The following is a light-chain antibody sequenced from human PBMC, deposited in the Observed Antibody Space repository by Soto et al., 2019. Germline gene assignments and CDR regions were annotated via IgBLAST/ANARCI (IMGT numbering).Light chain of an antibody. V-gene: IGLV2-8*01. CDR2: EVI. J-gene: IGLJ1*01. CDR1: SSDVGGYNY. CDR3: SSYAGTNNLYV. Sequence: QSALTQPPSASGSPGQSVTISCTGNSSDVGGYNYVSWYQQHPGNAPKLMIYEVIKRPSGVPDRFSGSKSGNTASLTVSGLQAEDEADYYCSSYAGTNNLYVFGTGTQLTVL.